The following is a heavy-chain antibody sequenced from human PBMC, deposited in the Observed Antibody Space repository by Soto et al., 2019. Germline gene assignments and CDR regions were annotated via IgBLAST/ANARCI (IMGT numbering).Heavy chain of an antibody. CDR3: VRVQVIWFVESNTEYHGMDV. Sequence: EVQLVESGGGLAPVGGSLRLSCAASGFTISSYDMHWVRQVTGKGLEWVSGIDTSGDTYYLGYVKGRFTISRENAKDSLYLPMNSLRAEETGVYYCVRVQVIWFVESNTEYHGMDVWGQGTTVTVSS. V-gene: IGHV3-13*01. J-gene: IGHJ6*02. D-gene: IGHD3-10*01. CDR2: IDTSGDT. CDR1: GFTISSYD.